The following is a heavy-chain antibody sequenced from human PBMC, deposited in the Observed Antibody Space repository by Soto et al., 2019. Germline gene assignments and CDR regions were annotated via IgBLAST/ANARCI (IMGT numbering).Heavy chain of an antibody. CDR2: IDYSASA. CDR3: ARCRITLLGPPSPYGMDV. J-gene: IGHJ6*04. Sequence: QVQLQESGPGLVKPSQTLPLTCTVSGGSISSGGYYWSWIRQHPGKGLEWIGYIDYSASAYYNPSLKSRVTISIATAKNQLSLKLSSVTAADTAVYYWARCRITLLGPPSPYGMDVRGKGPTVTVSS. D-gene: IGHD7-27*01. V-gene: IGHV4-31*03. CDR1: GGSISSGGYY.